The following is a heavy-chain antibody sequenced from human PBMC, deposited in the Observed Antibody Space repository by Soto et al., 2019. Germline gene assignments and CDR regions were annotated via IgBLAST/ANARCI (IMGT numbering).Heavy chain of an antibody. CDR3: AIHSTGYEDS. V-gene: IGHV5-51*01. Sequence: GESLKISCKGSGYSFTSYWIGWVRQMPGKGLEWMGIIHPSDFDTRYSPSFQGQVTISADKSISTAYLQWSSLRASDTAMYFCAIHSTGYEDSWGQGTLVTVS. D-gene: IGHD5-12*01. CDR1: GYSFTSYW. CDR2: IHPSDFDT. J-gene: IGHJ5*02.